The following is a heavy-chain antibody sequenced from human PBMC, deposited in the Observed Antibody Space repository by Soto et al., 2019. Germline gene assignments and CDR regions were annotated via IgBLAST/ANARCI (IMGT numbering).Heavy chain of an antibody. CDR3: AKGGSSGWFYFDF. J-gene: IGHJ4*02. Sequence: GGSLRLSCAASGFTFGTYAMNWVRQAPGKGLEWVSSTPGSGGSAYYADSVRGRFTISRDNSKNTVYLQLDSLRPEDSAIYYCAKGGSSGWFYFDFWGQGTQVTVTS. CDR2: TPGSGGSA. V-gene: IGHV3-23*01. CDR1: GFTFGTYA. D-gene: IGHD6-19*01.